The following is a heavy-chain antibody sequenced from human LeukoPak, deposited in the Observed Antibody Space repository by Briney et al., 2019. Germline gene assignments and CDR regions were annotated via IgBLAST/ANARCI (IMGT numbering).Heavy chain of an antibody. D-gene: IGHD3-3*01. J-gene: IGHJ4*02. CDR3: ARDVRDDFWSGYYGY. CDR1: GGTFSSYA. V-gene: IGHV1-18*01. Sequence: ASVTVTFKASGGTFSSYAISWVRQPPGQGLEWVGWISAYNGNTNYAQKLQGRVTMTTDTSTSTAYMELRSLRSDDTAVYYCARDVRDDFWSGYYGYWGQGTLVTVSS. CDR2: ISAYNGNT.